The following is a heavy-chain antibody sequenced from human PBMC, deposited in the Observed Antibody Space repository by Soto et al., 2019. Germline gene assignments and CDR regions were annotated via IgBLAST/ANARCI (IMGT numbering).Heavy chain of an antibody. CDR1: GFTFSIYS. CDR2: ISSSSSYI. CDR3: ARSPGRDGYNHFDY. Sequence: EVQLVESGGGLVKPGGSLRLSCAASGFTFSIYSMNWVRQAPGKGLEWLSSISSSSSYIYYADSVRGRFTISRDNAKNSLYLQMSSLRAEDTAVYYCARSPGRDGYNHFDYWGQGTLVTVSS. V-gene: IGHV3-21*01. J-gene: IGHJ4*02. D-gene: IGHD5-12*01.